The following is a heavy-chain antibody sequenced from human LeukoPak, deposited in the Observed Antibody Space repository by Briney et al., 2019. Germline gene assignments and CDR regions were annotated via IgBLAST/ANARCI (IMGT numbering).Heavy chain of an antibody. V-gene: IGHV3-48*04. D-gene: IGHD3-10*01. Sequence: PGGSLRLSCAASGFTFSSYSMNGVRQAPGKGLEWVSYISSSGSTIYYADSVKGRFTISRDNAKNGLFLQMNSRRAEDTAVYYCAREDYYGSGSSFDYWGQGTLVTVSS. CDR1: GFTFSSYS. CDR3: AREDYYGSGSSFDY. CDR2: ISSSGSTI. J-gene: IGHJ4*02.